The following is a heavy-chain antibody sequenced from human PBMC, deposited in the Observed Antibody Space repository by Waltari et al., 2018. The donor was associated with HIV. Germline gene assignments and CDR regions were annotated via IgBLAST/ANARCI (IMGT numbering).Heavy chain of an antibody. Sequence: EVQLVESGGGLIQPGGSLGLSCAASGFTVSTTYITWVGQSPGKGLEWFSVIYSGGSTYDADSVKGRFTISRDNSKNTLYLQMNSLRAEDTAVYYCAREPARDYYYYGMDVWGQGTTVTVSS. V-gene: IGHV3-53*01. CDR2: IYSGGST. CDR1: GFTVSTTY. J-gene: IGHJ6*02. CDR3: AREPARDYYYYGMDV.